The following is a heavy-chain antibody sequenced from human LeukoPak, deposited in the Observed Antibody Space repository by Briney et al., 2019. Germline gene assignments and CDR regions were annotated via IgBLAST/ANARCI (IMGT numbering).Heavy chain of an antibody. J-gene: IGHJ4*02. CDR2: IFPILGIA. CDR3: ARDSPRDYYDSSGYFYFIDY. V-gene: IGHV1-69*04. CDR1: GGTFSSYA. Sequence: SVKVSCEASGGTFSSYAICWVRQAPGQGLEWMGRIFPILGIANYAQTFQGGVTITADTSTSTAYMELSSVRSEGTAVCYCARDSPRDYYDSSGYFYFIDYWGQGTLVTVSS. D-gene: IGHD3-22*01.